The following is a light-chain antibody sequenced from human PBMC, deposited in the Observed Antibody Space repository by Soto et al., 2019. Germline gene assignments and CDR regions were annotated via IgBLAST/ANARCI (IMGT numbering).Light chain of an antibody. CDR3: GTWDNSLSAGM. J-gene: IGLJ3*02. V-gene: IGLV1-51*02. Sequence: QSVLTQPPSVSAAPGQKVTISCSGSSSNIGNNYVSWYQQLPGTVPRVLIYENNKRPSGIPDRFSGSKSGTSATLGITGLQTGDESDYYCGTWDNSLSAGMFGGGTQLTVL. CDR2: ENN. CDR1: SSNIGNNY.